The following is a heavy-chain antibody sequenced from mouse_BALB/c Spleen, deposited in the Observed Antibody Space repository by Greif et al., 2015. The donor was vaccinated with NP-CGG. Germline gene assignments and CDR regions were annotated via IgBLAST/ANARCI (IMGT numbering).Heavy chain of an antibody. CDR2: ISTYYGDA. CDR3: ARDYGSSYYFDY. J-gene: IGHJ2*01. D-gene: IGHD1-1*01. CDR1: GYTFTDYA. Sequence: VQLQESGAELVRPGVSVKISCKGSGYTFTDYAMHWVKQSHAKSLEWIGVISTYYGDASYNQKFKGKATMTVGKSSSTAYMELARLRSEDSAIYYCARDYGSSYYFDYWGQGTTLTVSS. V-gene: IGHV1S137*01.